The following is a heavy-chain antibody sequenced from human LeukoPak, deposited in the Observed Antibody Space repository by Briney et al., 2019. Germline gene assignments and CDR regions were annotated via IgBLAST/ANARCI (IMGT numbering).Heavy chain of an antibody. CDR1: GFTVSSNY. J-gene: IGHJ4*02. D-gene: IGHD3-3*01. Sequence: GGSLRLSCAASGFTVSSNYMSWVRQAPGKGLEWVARIESFSDGGTTDYAAPVKGRFTISRDDAKNTLFLQMNSLKTEDSALYYCSTDFYCFWSGPLWGQGSLVTVSS. V-gene: IGHV3-15*04. CDR2: IESFSDGGTT. CDR3: STDFYCFWSGPL.